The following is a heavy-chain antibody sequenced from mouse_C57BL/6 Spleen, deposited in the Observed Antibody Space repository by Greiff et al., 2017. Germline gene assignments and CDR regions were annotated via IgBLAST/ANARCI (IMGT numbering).Heavy chain of an antibody. CDR2: IDPSDSYT. CDR1: GYTFTSYW. V-gene: IGHV1-50*01. Sequence: QVQLKQPGAELVKPGASVKLSCKASGYTFTSYWMQWVKQRPGQGLEWIGEIDPSDSYTNSNQKFKGKATLTVDTSSSTAYMQLSSLTSEDSAVYYCARLGSYYGYDRYAMDYWGQGTSVTVSS. CDR3: ARLGSYYGYDRYAMDY. J-gene: IGHJ4*01. D-gene: IGHD2-9*01.